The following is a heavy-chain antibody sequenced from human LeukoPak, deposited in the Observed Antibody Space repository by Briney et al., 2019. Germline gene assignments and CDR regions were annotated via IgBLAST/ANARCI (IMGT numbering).Heavy chain of an antibody. Sequence: SETLSLTCTVSGGSISVSSHYWGWIRQPPGKGLEWIGSSYYSGSAYYNPSLKSRVTISVDTSKNQFSLKVRSVTAADTAVYYCSRLKALGGFFDSPSFWGQGTLVTVSS. CDR3: SRLKALGGFFDSPSF. V-gene: IGHV4-39*01. CDR1: GGSISVSSHY. CDR2: SYYSGSA. J-gene: IGHJ4*02. D-gene: IGHD3-16*01.